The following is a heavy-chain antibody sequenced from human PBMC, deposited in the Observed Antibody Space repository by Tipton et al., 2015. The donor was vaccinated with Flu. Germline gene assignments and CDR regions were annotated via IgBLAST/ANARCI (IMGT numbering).Heavy chain of an antibody. J-gene: IGHJ5*02. V-gene: IGHV4-38-2*01. D-gene: IGHD3-9*01. CDR2: IDGRGST. Sequence: LRLSCAVSGYSITSGYYWGWIRQSPGKGLGWIGSIDGRGSTYYNPSLKSRVTMSVDTSKNQFFLKLRSVTAADTAVYYCARSSDILIPFDPWGQGTLVTVSS. CDR1: GYSITSGYY. CDR3: ARSSDILIPFDP.